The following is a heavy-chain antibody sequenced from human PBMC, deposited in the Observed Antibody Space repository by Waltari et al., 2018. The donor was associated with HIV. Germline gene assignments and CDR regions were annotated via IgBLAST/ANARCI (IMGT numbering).Heavy chain of an antibody. CDR3: ARDSRDNSWSLNFFDP. Sequence: EVQLVESGGGPVKPGGSLRLSCRASGFTFNSYSLNWVRQAPGKVREWILSISSIGTFTHDADSVKGRFTSSRDNANKSVYLQMNSLRAEDTAVYYCARDSRDNSWSLNFFDPWGQGTLVTVSS. V-gene: IGHV3-21*01. CDR2: ISSIGTFT. D-gene: IGHD6-13*01. CDR1: GFTFNSYS. J-gene: IGHJ5*02.